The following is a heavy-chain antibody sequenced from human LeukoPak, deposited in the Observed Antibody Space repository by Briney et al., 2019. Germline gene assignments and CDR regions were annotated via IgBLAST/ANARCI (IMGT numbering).Heavy chain of an antibody. CDR2: INHSGST. D-gene: IGHD2-2*01. J-gene: IGHJ6*03. CDR1: GGSFSGYY. Sequence: SETLSLTCAVYGGSFSGYYWTWIRQPPGKGLEWIGEINHSGSTNYNPSLKSRVTISVDTSKNQFSLKLSSMTAADTAVYYCARGLPAAILSYYYYYMDVWGKGTTVTVSS. CDR3: ARGLPAAILSYYYYYMDV. V-gene: IGHV4-34*01.